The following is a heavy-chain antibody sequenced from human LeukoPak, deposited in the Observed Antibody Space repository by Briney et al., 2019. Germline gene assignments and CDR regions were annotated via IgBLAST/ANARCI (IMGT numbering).Heavy chain of an antibody. CDR2: ISSSGGYT. D-gene: IGHD3-10*01. J-gene: IGHJ6*03. CDR3: AKVSTYYYGSGRPKNYYYYYMDV. CDR1: GFTFSSYA. Sequence: GGSLRLSCAASGFTFSSYAMSWVRQAPGKGLEWVSTISSSGGYTYYADSVKGRFTISRDNSKNTLYLQMNSLRAEDTAVYYCAKVSTYYYGSGRPKNYYYYYMDVWGKGTTVTVSS. V-gene: IGHV3-23*01.